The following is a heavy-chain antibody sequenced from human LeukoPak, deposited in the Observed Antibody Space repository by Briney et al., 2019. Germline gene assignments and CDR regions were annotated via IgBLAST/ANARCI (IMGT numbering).Heavy chain of an antibody. D-gene: IGHD2-8*02. CDR3: AKISSCPEYWLPYFDY. CDR2: INSDGSEG. V-gene: IGHV3-7*03. CDR1: GFTFSGFW. Sequence: GGSLRLSCAVSGFTFSGFWMSWSRQAPGKGLEWVASINSDGSEGYYADVVKGRFTISRDNAKNSLYLQINSLRAEDTAVYYCAKISSCPEYWLPYFDYWGQGTLVTVSS. J-gene: IGHJ4*02.